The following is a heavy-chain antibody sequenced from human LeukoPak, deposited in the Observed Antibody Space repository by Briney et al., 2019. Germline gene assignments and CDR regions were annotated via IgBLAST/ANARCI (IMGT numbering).Heavy chain of an antibody. CDR1: GFTFSSYD. CDR3: ARGGIVGATTIFDY. J-gene: IGHJ4*02. Sequence: GGSLRLSCAASGFTFSSYDMHWVRQATGKGLEWVSAIGTAGDTYYPGSVKGRFTISRENAKNSLYLQMNSLRAGDTAVYYCARGGIVGATTIFDYWGQGTLVTVSS. D-gene: IGHD1-26*01. V-gene: IGHV3-13*01. CDR2: IGTAGDT.